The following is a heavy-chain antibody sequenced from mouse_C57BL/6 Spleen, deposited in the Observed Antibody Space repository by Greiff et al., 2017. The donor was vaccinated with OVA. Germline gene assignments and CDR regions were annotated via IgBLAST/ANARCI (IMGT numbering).Heavy chain of an antibody. CDR1: GYTFTDYY. CDR2: IYPGSGNT. D-gene: IGHD1-1*01. V-gene: IGHV1-76*01. CDR3: ARSTTVVAKGFDY. Sequence: VQLQQSGAELVRPGASVKLSCKTSGYTFTDYYINWVKQRPGQGLEWIARIYPGSGNTYYNEKFKGKATLTAEKSSSTAYMQLSSLTSEDSAVYFCARSTTVVAKGFDYWGQGTTLTVSS. J-gene: IGHJ2*01.